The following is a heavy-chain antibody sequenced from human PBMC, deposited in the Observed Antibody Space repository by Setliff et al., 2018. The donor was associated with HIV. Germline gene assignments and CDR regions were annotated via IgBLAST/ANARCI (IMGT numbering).Heavy chain of an antibody. J-gene: IGHJ4*01. CDR3: ARLMHYYDSFWVLWRENYFDS. CDR2: IYYSGST. Sequence: SETLSLTCTVSGDSMTSGSFYWSWVRQPAGKGLEWIGYIYYSGSTNYNPSLKSRVTISVDTSKNQFSLKLSSVTAADTAVYYCARLMHYYDSFWVLWRENYFDSWGRGTLVTVSS. V-gene: IGHV4-61*10. D-gene: IGHD3-22*01. CDR1: GDSMTSGSFY.